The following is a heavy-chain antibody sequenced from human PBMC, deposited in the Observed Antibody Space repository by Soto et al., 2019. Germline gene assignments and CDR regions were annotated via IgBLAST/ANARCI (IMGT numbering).Heavy chain of an antibody. CDR2: ISYDGSNK. CDR1: GFTFSSYG. Sequence: GGSLRLSCAASGFTFSSYGMHWVRQAPGKGLEWVAVISYDGSNKYYADSVKGRFTISRDNSKNTLYLQMNSLRAEDTAVYYCAKEVGASPWLWGQGTLVTVSS. V-gene: IGHV3-30*18. J-gene: IGHJ4*02. D-gene: IGHD1-26*01. CDR3: AKEVGASPWL.